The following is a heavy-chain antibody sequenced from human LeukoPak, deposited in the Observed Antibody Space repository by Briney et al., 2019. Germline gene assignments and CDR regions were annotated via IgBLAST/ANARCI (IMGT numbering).Heavy chain of an antibody. CDR2: INHSGST. Sequence: SETLSLTCAVYGGSFSGYYWSWIRQPPGKGLEWIGEINHSGSTNYNPSLKSRVTISVGTSKNQFSLKLSSVTAADTAVYYCARGGYSYGWDYWGQGTLVTVSS. CDR3: ARGGYSYGWDY. J-gene: IGHJ4*02. CDR1: GGSFSGYY. D-gene: IGHD5-18*01. V-gene: IGHV4-34*01.